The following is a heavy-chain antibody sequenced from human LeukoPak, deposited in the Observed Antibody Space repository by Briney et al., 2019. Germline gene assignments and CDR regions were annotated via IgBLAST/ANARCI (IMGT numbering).Heavy chain of an antibody. CDR3: AKLVVTAPDDY. D-gene: IGHD2-21*02. V-gene: IGHV3-23*01. CDR2: ISGSGGST. CDR1: GFTFSSYA. Sequence: GGSLRLSCAASGFTFSSYAMSWVRQAPGKGLEWVSGISGSGGSTYYADSVRGRFTISRDNSKSTLYLQMNSLRVEDTAVYYCAKLVVTAPDDYWGQGTLVTVSS. J-gene: IGHJ4*02.